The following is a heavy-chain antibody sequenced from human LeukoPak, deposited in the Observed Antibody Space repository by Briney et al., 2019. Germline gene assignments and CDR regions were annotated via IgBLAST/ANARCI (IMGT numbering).Heavy chain of an antibody. D-gene: IGHD6-13*01. Sequence: GGSLRLSCAASGFIFSSYAMTWVRQAPGRGLQWVSAISGGGGNTHYADSVKGRFTISRDNSKNTLYLQMSNLRAEDTAVYYCAKDPLIAAATVDFWGQGTLVTVSS. V-gene: IGHV3-23*01. CDR1: GFIFSSYA. CDR3: AKDPLIAAATVDF. J-gene: IGHJ4*02. CDR2: ISGGGGNT.